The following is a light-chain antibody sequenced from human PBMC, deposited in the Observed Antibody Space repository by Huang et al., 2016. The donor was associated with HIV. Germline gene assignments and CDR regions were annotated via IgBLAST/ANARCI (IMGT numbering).Light chain of an antibody. CDR2: DAS. Sequence: DIQMTQSPSSLSASVGDRVTITCRASQDIRSNLAWFQQTPGKAPKSLIYDASTLQSGVPSKVSGNGYGTDFTLTISSLQPEYIATYYCQQSNTFPLTFGGGTKVEI. CDR3: QQSNTFPLT. CDR1: QDIRSN. J-gene: IGKJ4*01. V-gene: IGKV1-16*02.